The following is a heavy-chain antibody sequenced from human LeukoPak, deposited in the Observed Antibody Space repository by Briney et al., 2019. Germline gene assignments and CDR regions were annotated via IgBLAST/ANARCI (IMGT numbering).Heavy chain of an antibody. J-gene: IGHJ4*02. CDR2: IKWDGGRT. V-gene: IGHV3-20*04. CDR1: GFTFDAYG. D-gene: IGHD4-17*01. Sequence: GRSLRLSCAASGFTFDAYGMSWVRHAPGKGLEWVAGIKWDGGRTGYADSVKGRFTISRDHSKNSLYLQMNRLRAADPAMYYRARDYDYGDYPGYWGQGTLVTVSS. CDR3: ARDYDYGDYPGY.